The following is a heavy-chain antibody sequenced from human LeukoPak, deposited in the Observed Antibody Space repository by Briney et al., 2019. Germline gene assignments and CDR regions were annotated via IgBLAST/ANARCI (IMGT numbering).Heavy chain of an antibody. CDR2: INSDGSST. Sequence: GGSLRLSCAASGFTFSSYWMHWVRQAPGKGLVWVSRINSDGSSTSYADSVKGRFTISRDNAKNTLYLQMNSLRAEDTAVYYCARAHIVVVPAAIRPLDYWGQGTLDTVSS. V-gene: IGHV3-74*01. J-gene: IGHJ4*02. CDR1: GFTFSSYW. D-gene: IGHD2-2*02. CDR3: ARAHIVVVPAAIRPLDY.